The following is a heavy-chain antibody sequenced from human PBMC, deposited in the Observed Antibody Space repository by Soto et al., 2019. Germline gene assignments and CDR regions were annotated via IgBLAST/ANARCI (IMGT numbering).Heavy chain of an antibody. Sequence: SETLSLTCTVSGGSVSSGGYSWSWVRQPPGKGLEWIGYIYHSGSTYYNPSLKSRVTISVDRSKNQFSLKLSSVTAADTAVYYCARHRYSYGVYYFDYWGQGTLVTVSS. D-gene: IGHD5-18*01. CDR1: GGSVSSGGYS. CDR2: IYHSGST. J-gene: IGHJ4*02. V-gene: IGHV4-30-2*01. CDR3: ARHRYSYGVYYFDY.